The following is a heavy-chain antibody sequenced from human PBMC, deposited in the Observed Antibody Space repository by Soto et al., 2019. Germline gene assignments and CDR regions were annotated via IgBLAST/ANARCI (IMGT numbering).Heavy chain of an antibody. J-gene: IGHJ6*03. CDR1: GYTFTGYY. CDR2: INPNSGGT. CDR3: VRGYSSRWYSYYYMDV. V-gene: IGHV1-2*04. Sequence: ASVKVSCKASGYTFTGYYMHWVRQAPGQGLEWMGWINPNSGGTNYAQKLQGWVTMTRDTSISTAYMELSRLRSDDTAVYYCVRGYSSRWYSYYYMDVWGKGTTVTVSS. D-gene: IGHD6-19*01.